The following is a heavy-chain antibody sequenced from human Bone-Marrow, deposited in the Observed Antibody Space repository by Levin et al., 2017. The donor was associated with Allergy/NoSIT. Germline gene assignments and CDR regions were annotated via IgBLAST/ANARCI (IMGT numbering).Heavy chain of an antibody. CDR3: ARWGVVESSSYYGLDV. V-gene: IGHV3-20*04. J-gene: IGHJ6*02. CDR1: GFTFDDYG. D-gene: IGHD3-3*01. Sequence: GGSLRLSCAASGFTFDDYGMSWVRQVAGKGLEWVSGINWNGGSTDYADSVRGRFIISRDNAKNSLYLQMNSLRLEDTALYYCARWGVVESSSYYGLDVWGQGTTVTVSS. CDR2: INWNGGST.